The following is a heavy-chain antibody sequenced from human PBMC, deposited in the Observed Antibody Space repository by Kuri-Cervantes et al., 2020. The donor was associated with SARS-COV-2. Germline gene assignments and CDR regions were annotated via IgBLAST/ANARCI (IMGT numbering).Heavy chain of an antibody. V-gene: IGHV4-34*01. J-gene: IGHJ4*02. CDR3: ARRPVVLRSNSSLFDY. D-gene: IGHD4-11*01. CDR2: INHSGST. Sequence: ESLKISCAVYGGSFSGYYWSWIRQPPGKGLEWIGEINHSGSTNYNPSLKSRVTISVDTSKNQFSLKLSSVTAADTAVYYCARRPVVLRSNSSLFDYWGQGTLVTVSS. CDR1: GGSFSGYY.